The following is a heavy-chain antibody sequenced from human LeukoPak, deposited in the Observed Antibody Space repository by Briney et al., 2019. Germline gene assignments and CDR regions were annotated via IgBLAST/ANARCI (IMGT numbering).Heavy chain of an antibody. CDR2: IRYDGSNK. J-gene: IGHJ4*02. CDR3: AKDAVGITGTLPHY. CDR1: GFTFSSYG. D-gene: IGHD1-7*01. Sequence: PGGSLRLSCAASGFTFSSYGMHWVRQAPGKGLEWVAFIRYDGSNKYYADSVKGRFTISRDNSKNTLYLQMNSLRAEDTAVYYCAKDAVGITGTLPHYWGQGTLVTVSS. V-gene: IGHV3-30*02.